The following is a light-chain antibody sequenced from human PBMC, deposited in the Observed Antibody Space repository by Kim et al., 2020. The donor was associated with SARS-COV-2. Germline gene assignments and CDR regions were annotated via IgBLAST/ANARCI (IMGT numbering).Light chain of an antibody. V-gene: IGKV3-20*01. CDR3: QQYGVTPFT. CDR1: QSFISNN. CDR2: GAS. Sequence: LSPVERPTLSCRASQSFISNNLAWYQHKPGQAPRLLIYGASARATGIPDRFSGSGSGADFALIIRRLETEDFAVYYCQQYGVTPFTFGQGTKLEI. J-gene: IGKJ2*01.